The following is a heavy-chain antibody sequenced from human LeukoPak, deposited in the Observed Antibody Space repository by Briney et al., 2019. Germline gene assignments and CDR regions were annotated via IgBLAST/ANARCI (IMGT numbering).Heavy chain of an antibody. V-gene: IGHV4-38-2*02. CDR2: IYHSGST. CDR3: ARVPITNGDYNFDY. Sequence: SETLSLTCTVSGYSISSGYYWGWIRQPPGKGLEWIGSIYHSGSTYYNPSLKSRVTISVDTSKNQFSLKLSSVTAADTAVYYCARVPITNGDYNFDYWGQGTLVTVSS. CDR1: GYSISSGYY. D-gene: IGHD4-17*01. J-gene: IGHJ4*02.